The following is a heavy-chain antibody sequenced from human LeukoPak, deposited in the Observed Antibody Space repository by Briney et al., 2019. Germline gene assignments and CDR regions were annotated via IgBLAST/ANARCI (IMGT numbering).Heavy chain of an antibody. Sequence: ASVKVSCKASDYTFTSYGIAWVRQAPGQGLEWVGWVNTNNGDTNYAQKIQGRVTMTTDTSTTTAYMELRSLRSEDTAVYFCVRLRAAPAFFDHWGQGTLVTVSS. D-gene: IGHD6-25*01. CDR2: VNTNNGDT. V-gene: IGHV1-18*01. CDR1: DYTFTSYG. CDR3: VRLRAAPAFFDH. J-gene: IGHJ4*02.